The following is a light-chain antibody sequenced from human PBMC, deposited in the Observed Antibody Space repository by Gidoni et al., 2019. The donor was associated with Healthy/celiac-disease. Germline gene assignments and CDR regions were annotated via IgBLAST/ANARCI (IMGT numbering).Light chain of an antibody. CDR3: QQYSQWPIT. CDR1: QAVVSN. Sequence: LLLPQSPVTLSVSPGERATLSCRASQAVVSNYLAWYQQKPGQAPRLLIFGISTRATDIPDRFSGSGSGTEFTLTINSLQSEDYAVYYCQQYSQWPITFGQGTRLEIK. CDR2: GIS. V-gene: IGKV3-15*01. J-gene: IGKJ5*01.